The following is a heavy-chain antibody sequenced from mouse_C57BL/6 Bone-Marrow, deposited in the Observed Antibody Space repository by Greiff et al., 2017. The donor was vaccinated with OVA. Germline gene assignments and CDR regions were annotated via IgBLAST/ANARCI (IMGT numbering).Heavy chain of an antibody. D-gene: IGHD2-4*01. J-gene: IGHJ3*01. Sequence: EVMLVESGGDLVKPGGSLKLSCAASGFTFSSYGMSWVRQTPDKRLEWVATISSGGSYTYYPDSVKGRFTISRDNAKNTLYLQMSSLKSENTAMYCCATMITAWFAYWGRGTLVTVSA. CDR3: ATMITAWFAY. V-gene: IGHV5-6*02. CDR1: GFTFSSYG. CDR2: ISSGGSYT.